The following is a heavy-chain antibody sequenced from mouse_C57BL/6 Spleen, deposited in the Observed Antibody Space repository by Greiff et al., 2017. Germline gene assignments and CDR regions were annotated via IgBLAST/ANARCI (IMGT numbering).Heavy chain of an antibody. CDR1: GYSFTGYY. CDR2: INPSTGGT. V-gene: IGHV1-42*01. J-gene: IGHJ2*01. D-gene: IGHD2-5*01. CDR3: ARNYYSNHGFDY. Sequence: EVKLQESGPELVKPGASVKISCKASGYSFTGYYMNWVKQSPEKSLEWIGEINPSTGGTTYNQKFKAKATLTVDKSSSTAYMQLKSLTSEDSAVYYCARNYYSNHGFDYWGQGTTLTVSS.